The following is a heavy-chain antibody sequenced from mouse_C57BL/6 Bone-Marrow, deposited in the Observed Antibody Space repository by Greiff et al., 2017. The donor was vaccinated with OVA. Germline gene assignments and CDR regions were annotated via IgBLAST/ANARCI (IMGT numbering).Heavy chain of an antibody. CDR3: ARSHITTVVEGAMDY. CDR1: GYTFTDYY. J-gene: IGHJ4*01. D-gene: IGHD1-1*01. CDR2: INPNNGGT. V-gene: IGHV1-26*01. Sequence: EVKLQQSGPELVKPGASVKISCKASGYTFTDYYMNWVKQSHGKSLEWIGDINPNNGGTSYNQKFKGKATLTVDKSSSTAYMELRSLTSEDSAVYYCARSHITTVVEGAMDYWGQGTSVTVSS.